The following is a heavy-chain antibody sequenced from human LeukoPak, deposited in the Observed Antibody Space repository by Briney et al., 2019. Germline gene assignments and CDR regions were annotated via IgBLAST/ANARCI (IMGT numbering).Heavy chain of an antibody. V-gene: IGHV7-4-1*02. Sequence: ASVKVSCKASGYTFTSYAMNWVRQAPGQGLEWMGWINTNTGNPTYAQGFTGRFVFSLDTSVSTAYLQISSLKAEDTAVYHCARLPYYYDSSGYALIDYRGQGTLVTVSP. J-gene: IGHJ4*02. CDR3: ARLPYYYDSSGYALIDY. CDR1: GYTFTSYA. CDR2: INTNTGNP. D-gene: IGHD3-22*01.